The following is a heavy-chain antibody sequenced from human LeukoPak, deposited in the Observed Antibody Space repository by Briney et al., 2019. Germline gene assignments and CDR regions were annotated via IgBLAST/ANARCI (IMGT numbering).Heavy chain of an antibody. V-gene: IGHV3-23*01. CDR1: GFTFSSYA. D-gene: IGHD6-13*01. Sequence: HSGGSLRLSCAASGFTFSSYAMSWVRQAPGKGLEWVSGISGSGGTTYYADSVKGRFTISRDNSKNTLFLQMNSLRAGDTAVYYCASRGLYSTEGSDYWGQGTLVTVSS. CDR2: ISGSGGTT. CDR3: ASRGLYSTEGSDY. J-gene: IGHJ4*02.